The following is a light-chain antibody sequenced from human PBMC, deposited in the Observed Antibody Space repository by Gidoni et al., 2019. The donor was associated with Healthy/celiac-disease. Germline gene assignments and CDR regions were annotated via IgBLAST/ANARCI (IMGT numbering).Light chain of an antibody. CDR2: GSS. J-gene: IGKJ1*01. V-gene: IGKV3-15*01. CDR1: QSVSSN. CDR3: QQYNNWSGT. Sequence: EIVMTQSPATLSVSPGERATLSCRASQSVSSNLDWYQQKPGQAPRLLMYGSSTRATGIPARFSGRGSGTEFTLTISSLQSEDFAVYYCQQYNNWSGTFGQGTKVEIK.